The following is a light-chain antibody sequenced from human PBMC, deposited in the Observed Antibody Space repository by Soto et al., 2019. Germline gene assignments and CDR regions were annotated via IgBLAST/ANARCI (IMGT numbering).Light chain of an antibody. Sequence: QSALTQPASVSGSPGQSITISCTGTSSDVGSYNLVSWYQQHPGKAPKLMIYEGSKRPSGISNRFSGSKSGNTASLTISGLQAEDEADYYCCSYAGSRGVVFGGGTKLTGL. CDR3: CSYAGSRGVV. CDR2: EGS. V-gene: IGLV2-23*01. J-gene: IGLJ2*01. CDR1: SSDVGSYNL.